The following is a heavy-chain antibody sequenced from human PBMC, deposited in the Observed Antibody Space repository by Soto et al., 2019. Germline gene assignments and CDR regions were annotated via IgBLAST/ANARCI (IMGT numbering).Heavy chain of an antibody. V-gene: IGHV3-23*01. CDR1: GFTFSSYA. Sequence: EVQLLESGGGLVQPGGSLRLSCAASGFTFSSYAMSWVRQAPGKGLEWVSAISGSGGSTYYADYVKGRFTISRDNSKNTLYLQMNSLRAEDTAVYYCAKEKYYYDSSGYPDDAFDIWGQGTMVTVSS. J-gene: IGHJ3*02. CDR3: AKEKYYYDSSGYPDDAFDI. CDR2: ISGSGGST. D-gene: IGHD3-22*01.